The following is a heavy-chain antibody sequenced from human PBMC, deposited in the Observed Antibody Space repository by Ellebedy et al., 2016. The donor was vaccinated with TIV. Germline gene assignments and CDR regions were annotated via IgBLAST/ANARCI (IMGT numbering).Heavy chain of an antibody. CDR2: ISGVGSLQ. Sequence: PGGSLRLSCAASGFTFIDSPMHWVRQAPGKGLEWVAVISGVGSLQSYAGSVKGRFTISRDNSINTLYLQMESLTPEDTAFYYCAREGRTSGLAGVGHMWGQGTRVTVSS. V-gene: IGHV3-30*04. CDR3: AREGRTSGLAGVGHM. CDR1: GFTFIDSP. J-gene: IGHJ3*02. D-gene: IGHD7-27*01.